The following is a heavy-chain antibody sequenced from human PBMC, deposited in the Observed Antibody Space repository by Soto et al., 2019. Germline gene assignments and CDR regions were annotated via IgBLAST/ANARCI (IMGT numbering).Heavy chain of an antibody. CDR1: GGSISSGGYY. CDR3: ARSPGDYGFYYYYYMDV. Sequence: SETLSLTCTVSGGSISSGGYYWSWIRQHPGKGLEWIGYIYYSGSTYYNPSLKSRVTISVDTSKNQFSLKLSSVTAADTAVYYCARSPGDYGFYYYYYMDVWGKGTTVTVSS. D-gene: IGHD4-17*01. J-gene: IGHJ6*03. CDR2: IYYSGST. V-gene: IGHV4-31*03.